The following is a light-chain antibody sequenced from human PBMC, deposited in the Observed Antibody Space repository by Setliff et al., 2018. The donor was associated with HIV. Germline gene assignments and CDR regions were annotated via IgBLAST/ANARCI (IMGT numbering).Light chain of an antibody. CDR3: SSYAITNTLP. CDR1: SSDVGGYSH. Sequence: ALTQPASVSESPGQSITISCTGTSSDVGGYSHVSWYQQHPGKAPKLIIYEVRNRPSGVSNRFSGSKSGNTASLTISGLQTEDEADYYCSSYAITNTLPFGTGTKVTV. J-gene: IGLJ1*01. CDR2: EVR. V-gene: IGLV2-14*01.